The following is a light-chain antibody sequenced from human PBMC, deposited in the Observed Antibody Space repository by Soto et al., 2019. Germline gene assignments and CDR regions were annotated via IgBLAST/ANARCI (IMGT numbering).Light chain of an antibody. Sequence: EIVLTQALATLSLYHGERATLSCRASQSVSNYVAWYQQRPGQAPRLLIYDASKRATDTPARFSGSGSGTDFTLTISSLEPEDFALYHCQQRSDWPAITFGQGTRLEIK. J-gene: IGKJ5*01. CDR1: QSVSNY. CDR3: QQRSDWPAIT. CDR2: DAS. V-gene: IGKV3-11*01.